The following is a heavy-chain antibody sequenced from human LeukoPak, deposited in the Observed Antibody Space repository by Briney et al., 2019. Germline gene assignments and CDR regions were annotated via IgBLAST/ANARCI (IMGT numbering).Heavy chain of an antibody. CDR3: ARRVGGTDYYYYMDV. V-gene: IGHV4-39*01. CDR2: IYYSGST. Sequence: SSETLSLTCTVSGGSISSSSYYWGWIRQPPGKGLEWIGSIYYSGSTYYNPSLKSRVTISVDTSKNQFSLKLSSVTAADTAVYYCARRVGGTDYYYYMDVWGKGTTVTVSS. J-gene: IGHJ6*03. CDR1: GGSISSSSYY. D-gene: IGHD2-15*01.